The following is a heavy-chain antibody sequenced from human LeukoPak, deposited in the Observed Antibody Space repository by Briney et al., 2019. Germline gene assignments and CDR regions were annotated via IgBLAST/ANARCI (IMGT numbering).Heavy chain of an antibody. J-gene: IGHJ6*03. CDR2: INHSVST. CDR1: GGSFSGYY. CDR3: ARGDILTGYSYYMDV. V-gene: IGHV4-34*01. D-gene: IGHD3-9*01. Sequence: SETLSLTCAVYGGSFSGYYWSWIRQPPGKGLEWIGEINHSVSTNYNPSLKSRVTISVDTSKNQFSLKLSSVTAADTAVYYCARGDILTGYSYYMDVWGKGTTVTVSS.